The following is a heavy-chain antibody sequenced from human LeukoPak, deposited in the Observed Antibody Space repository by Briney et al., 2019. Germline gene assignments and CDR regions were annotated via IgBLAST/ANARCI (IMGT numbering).Heavy chain of an antibody. Sequence: PGGPLRLSCAASGFTFNKYAMSWVRQAPGKGLEWVSAISDNGGDRKYADSVKGRFTISRDNSKNTLYLQMNSLRAEDTAIYYCGRDWKLDYWGQGNLVTVSS. CDR1: GFTFNKYA. J-gene: IGHJ4*02. D-gene: IGHD1-1*01. CDR3: GRDWKLDY. V-gene: IGHV3-23*01. CDR2: ISDNGGDR.